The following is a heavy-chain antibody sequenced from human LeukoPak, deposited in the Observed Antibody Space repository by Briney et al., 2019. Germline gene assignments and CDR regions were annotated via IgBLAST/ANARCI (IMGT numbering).Heavy chain of an antibody. Sequence: SETLSLTCSVSGGSSSSSSYYWGWTRPPPGKGREWIGSIHDSGSTDYNPSLKSRVTISVDTSNNQFSLKPSSVTAADTAVYYCARLYGGNSNNYYCDYWGQGTLVTVSS. CDR2: IHDSGST. CDR3: ARLYGGNSNNYYCDY. V-gene: IGHV4-39*01. D-gene: IGHD4-23*01. J-gene: IGHJ4*02. CDR1: GGSSSSSSYY.